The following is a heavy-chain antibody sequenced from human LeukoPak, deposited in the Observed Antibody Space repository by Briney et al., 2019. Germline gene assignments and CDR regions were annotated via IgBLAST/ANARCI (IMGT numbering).Heavy chain of an antibody. Sequence: GESLKISCKGSGYSFTSYWIGWVRQMPGKGLEWMGIIYPGDSDTRYSPSFQGQVTISADKSISTAYLQWSSLKASDTAMYYCARHAPDQIAAAGTIDYWGQGTLVTVSS. CDR1: GYSFTSYW. D-gene: IGHD6-13*01. V-gene: IGHV5-51*01. CDR3: ARHAPDQIAAAGTIDY. J-gene: IGHJ4*02. CDR2: IYPGDSDT.